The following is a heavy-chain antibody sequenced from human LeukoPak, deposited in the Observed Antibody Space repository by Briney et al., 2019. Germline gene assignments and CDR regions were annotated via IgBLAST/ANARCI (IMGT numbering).Heavy chain of an antibody. CDR1: GYTFTGYY. D-gene: IGHD3-3*01. J-gene: IGHJ5*02. V-gene: IGHV1-2*02. CDR2: INPNSGGT. Sequence: ASVKVSCKASGYTFTGYYMHWVRQAPGQGLEWMGWINPNSGGTNYAQKFQGRVTMTRDTSISTAYMELSRLRSDDTAVYYCARARKLRGIMIFGVVYWFDPWGQGTLVTVSS. CDR3: ARARKLRGIMIFGVVYWFDP.